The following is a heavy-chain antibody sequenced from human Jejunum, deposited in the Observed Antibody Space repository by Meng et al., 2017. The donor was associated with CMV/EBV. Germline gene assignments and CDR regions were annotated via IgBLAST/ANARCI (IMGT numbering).Heavy chain of an antibody. J-gene: IGHJ5*02. CDR2: ISYDGTNK. D-gene: IGHD4/OR15-4a*01. V-gene: IGHV3-30-3*01. Sequence: VQLVESGGGVVQPGGCLRLSFAASGFTFSRYTMHWVRQAPGQGLEWLAIISYDGTNKYYADSLKGRFTISRDNSKNTAFLQMNSLRPDDTGVYYCTSDYGGFDPWGQGTLVTASS. CDR3: TSDYGGFDP. CDR1: GFTFSRYT.